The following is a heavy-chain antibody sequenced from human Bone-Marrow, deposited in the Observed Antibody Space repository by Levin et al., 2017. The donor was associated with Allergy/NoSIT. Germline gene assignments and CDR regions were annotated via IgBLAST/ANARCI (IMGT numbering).Heavy chain of an antibody. Sequence: PGGSLRLSCAASGFTFSNHGMHWVRQAPGKGLEWVAVIWHDGSDKYYADSVKGRFTISRDNSKNMLFLQMNSLRDEDTAVYYCGREGVNSRWSTRGRANYYDGMDGWGQGTTVTVSS. CDR2: IWHDGSDK. CDR3: GREGVNSRWSTRGRANYYDGMDG. D-gene: IGHD4-11*01. CDR1: GFTFSNHG. V-gene: IGHV3-33*01. J-gene: IGHJ6*02.